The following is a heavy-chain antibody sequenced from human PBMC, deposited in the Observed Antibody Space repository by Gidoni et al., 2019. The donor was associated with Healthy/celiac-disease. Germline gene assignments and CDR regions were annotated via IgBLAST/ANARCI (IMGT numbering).Heavy chain of an antibody. J-gene: IGHJ4*02. Sequence: QLQLQESGPGLVKPSETLSLTCTVAGGSISSSSYYWGWIRQPPGQGLEWIGSIYYSGSTYYNPSLKSRVTISVDTSKNQFSLKLSSVTAADTAVYYCASLLVTKIDYWGQGTLVTVSS. CDR1: GGSISSSSYY. CDR2: IYYSGST. V-gene: IGHV4-39*07. CDR3: ASLLVTKIDY. D-gene: IGHD2-21*02.